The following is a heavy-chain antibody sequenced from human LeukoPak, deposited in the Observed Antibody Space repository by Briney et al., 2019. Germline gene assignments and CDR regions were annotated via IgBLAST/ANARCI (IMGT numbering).Heavy chain of an antibody. Sequence: SETLSLTCTVSGGSITSSSHYWGWIRQPPGKGLEWIGSIYYSGATYYNPSLKSRATISVNTSKNQFSLELNSVTAADTAIYYCARHIGGSSCFDYWGQGTLVTVSS. CDR3: ARHIGGSSCFDY. J-gene: IGHJ4*02. CDR2: IYYSGAT. V-gene: IGHV4-39*01. D-gene: IGHD2-15*01. CDR1: GGSITSSSHY.